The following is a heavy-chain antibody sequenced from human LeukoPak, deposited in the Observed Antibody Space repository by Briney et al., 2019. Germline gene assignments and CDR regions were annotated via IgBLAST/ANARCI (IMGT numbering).Heavy chain of an antibody. Sequence: ASVKVSCKASGGTFSSYAISWVRQAPGQGLEWMGGIIPIFGTANYAQKLQGRVTMTTDTSTSTAYMELRSLRSDDTAVYYCARVGYNSSGTIDYWGQGTLVTVSS. V-gene: IGHV1-69*05. CDR3: ARVGYNSSGTIDY. CDR2: IIPIFGTA. D-gene: IGHD5-24*01. CDR1: GGTFSSYA. J-gene: IGHJ4*02.